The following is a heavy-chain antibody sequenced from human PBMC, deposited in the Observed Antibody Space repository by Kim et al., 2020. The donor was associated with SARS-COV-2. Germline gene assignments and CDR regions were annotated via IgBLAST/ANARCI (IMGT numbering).Heavy chain of an antibody. CDR2: IYYSGST. J-gene: IGHJ5*02. CDR1: GGSISSSSYY. CDR3: ARSPRHSNSRNWFDP. D-gene: IGHD4-4*01. V-gene: IGHV4-39*01. Sequence: SETLSLTCTVSGGSISSSSYYWGWIRQPPGKGLEWIGSIYYSGSTYYNPSLKSRVTISVDTSKNQFSLKLSSVTAADTTVYYCARSPRHSNSRNWFDPWGQGTLVTVSS.